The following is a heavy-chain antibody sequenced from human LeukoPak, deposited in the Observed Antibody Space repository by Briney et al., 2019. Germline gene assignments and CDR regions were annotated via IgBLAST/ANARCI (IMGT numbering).Heavy chain of an antibody. Sequence: QPGRSLRLSCAASGFTFSSYGMHWVRQAPGKGLEWVAVISYDGSNKYYADSVKGRFTISRDNSKNTLYLQMNSLRAEDTAVYYCAKELGRSGYDSPLNYFYYGMDVWGQGTTVTVSS. V-gene: IGHV3-30*18. D-gene: IGHD5-12*01. CDR3: AKELGRSGYDSPLNYFYYGMDV. CDR2: ISYDGSNK. CDR1: GFTFSSYG. J-gene: IGHJ6*02.